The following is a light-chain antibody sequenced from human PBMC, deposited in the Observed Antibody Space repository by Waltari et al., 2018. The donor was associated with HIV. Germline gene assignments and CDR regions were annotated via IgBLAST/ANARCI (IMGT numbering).Light chain of an antibody. Sequence: VLTQPTSVPAAPGQKVTISCPGSSPNIGTNYVSWYPQFPGTAPKFLIYDNNKRPSGIPGRFSGTKSGTSATLCITGLQPGDEAGYYCGAWDSGLSAWVFGGGTKLTVL. CDR3: GAWDSGLSAWV. J-gene: IGLJ3*02. V-gene: IGLV1-51*01. CDR1: SPNIGTNY. CDR2: DNN.